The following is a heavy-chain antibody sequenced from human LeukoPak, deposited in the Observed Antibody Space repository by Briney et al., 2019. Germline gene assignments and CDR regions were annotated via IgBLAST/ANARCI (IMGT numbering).Heavy chain of an antibody. CDR2: IYSSGTT. CDR3: ARGSAPSDWNYDY. J-gene: IGHJ4*02. V-gene: IGHV4-4*07. D-gene: IGHD1-7*01. CDR1: GGSISSFY. Sequence: SETLSVTCTVSGGSISSFYWSWIRQPAGKGLEWIGRIYSSGTTNYNPSLKSRLTMSVDTSKNQFSLKLSSVTAADTAVYYCARGSAPSDWNYDYWGQGTLVTVSS.